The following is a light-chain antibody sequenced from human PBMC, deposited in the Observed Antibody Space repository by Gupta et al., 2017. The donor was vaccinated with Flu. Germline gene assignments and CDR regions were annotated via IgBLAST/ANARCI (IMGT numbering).Light chain of an antibody. CDR2: AAS. J-gene: IGKJ3*01. Sequence: GDRVTITCRASQGISRYLAWYQQSPGKAPKPVIYAASTLQSGVPSRFSGSGSGTEFTLTISSLRPEDLGTYYCQQLTGNLIFGPGSRVDIK. CDR1: QGISRY. V-gene: IGKV1-9*01. CDR3: QQLTGNLI.